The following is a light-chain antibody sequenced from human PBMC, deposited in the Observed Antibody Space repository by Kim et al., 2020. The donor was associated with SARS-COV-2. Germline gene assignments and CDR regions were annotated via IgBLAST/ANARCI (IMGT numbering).Light chain of an antibody. Sequence: QSALTQPASVSGSPGQSITISCSGSSSDVGGYNYVSWYQQHQGKAPKLIIYDVGTRPSGVSYRFSGSKSGNTASLTISGLQTEDEADYYCSSYTTHTNRVLGGGTQLTVL. CDR3: SSYTTHTNRV. J-gene: IGLJ2*01. CDR1: SSDVGGYNY. V-gene: IGLV2-14*03. CDR2: DVG.